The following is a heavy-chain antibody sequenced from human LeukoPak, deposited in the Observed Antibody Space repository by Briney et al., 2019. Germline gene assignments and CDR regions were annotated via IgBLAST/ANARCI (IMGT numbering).Heavy chain of an antibody. Sequence: PGGSLRLSCAASGFTFDDYAMHWVRQAPGKGLEWVSGISWNSDNIGYADSVKGRFTISRDNAKNTLYLQMNSLRAEDTAVYYCAKGYCTNGVCYFDYWGQGTLVTVSS. D-gene: IGHD2-8*01. CDR3: AKGYCTNGVCYFDY. V-gene: IGHV3-9*01. CDR1: GFTFDDYA. CDR2: ISWNSDNI. J-gene: IGHJ4*02.